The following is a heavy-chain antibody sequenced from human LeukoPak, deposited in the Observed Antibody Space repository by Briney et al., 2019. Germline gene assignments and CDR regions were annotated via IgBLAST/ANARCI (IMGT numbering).Heavy chain of an antibody. J-gene: IGHJ5*02. V-gene: IGHV4-59*08. CDR1: AGSISSYY. CDR3: ARHVRSVVPAAIES. CDR2: IYYSGST. Sequence: SETLSLTCTVSAGSISSYYWSLIRQPPGKGLEWIGYIYYSGSTNYNPSLKSRVTISVDTSKNQFSLKLSSVTAADTAVYYCARHVRSVVPAAIESWGQGTLVTVSS. D-gene: IGHD2-2*02.